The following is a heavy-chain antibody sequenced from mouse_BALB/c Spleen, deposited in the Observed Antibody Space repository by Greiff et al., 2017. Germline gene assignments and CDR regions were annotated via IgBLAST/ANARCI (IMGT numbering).Heavy chain of an antibody. CDR2: ISSGSSTI. CDR3: ARDTTFAY. CDR1: GFTFSSFG. D-gene: IGHD2-12*01. V-gene: IGHV5-17*02. J-gene: IGHJ3*01. Sequence: EVQLVESGGGLVQPGGSRKLSCAASGFTFSSFGMHWVRQAPEKGLEWVAYISSGSSTIYYADTVKGRFTISRDNPKNTLFLQMTSLRSEDTAMYYCARDTTFAYWGQGTLVTVSA.